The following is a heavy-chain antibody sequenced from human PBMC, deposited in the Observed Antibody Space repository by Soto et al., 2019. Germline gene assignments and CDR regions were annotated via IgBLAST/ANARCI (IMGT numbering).Heavy chain of an antibody. CDR3: ARAIGGWLQPRFRFDY. CDR1: GGTFSSYA. J-gene: IGHJ4*02. D-gene: IGHD5-12*01. CDR2: IIPIFGTA. V-gene: IGHV1-69*13. Sequence: SVKVSCKASGGTFSSYAISWVRQAPGQGLEWMGGIIPIFGTANYAQKFQGRVTITADESTSTAYMELSSLRSEDTAVYYCARAIGGWLQPRFRFDYWGQGTLVTVSS.